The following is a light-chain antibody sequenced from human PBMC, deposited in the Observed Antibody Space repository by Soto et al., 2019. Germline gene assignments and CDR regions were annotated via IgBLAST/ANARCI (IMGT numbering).Light chain of an antibody. CDR2: KAS. CDR3: QQYNSYPLT. CDR1: QNIVTL. V-gene: IGKV1-5*03. J-gene: IGKJ5*01. Sequence: DIQMTQSPSSLSASVGDRVSITCRASQNIVTLLAWYQQRPGRAPTPLIYKASTLESGVPSRFSGSGSGTEFTLTISTLQPDDCATYYCQQYNSYPLTFGQGTRLEIK.